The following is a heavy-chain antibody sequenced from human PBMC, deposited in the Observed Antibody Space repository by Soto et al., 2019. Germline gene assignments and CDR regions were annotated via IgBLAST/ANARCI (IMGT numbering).Heavy chain of an antibody. CDR2: INPILSMS. CDR3: ATSYGSGYRAFDY. Sequence: QVQLVQSGAEVKKPGSSVKVSCKASGDTFSFYTINWVRQAPGLGLEWVGRINPILSMSNYAQKFQGRVTMNADKSTSTAYMELRSLRSEDTAIYYCATSYGSGYRAFDYWGQGALVTVSS. V-gene: IGHV1-69*02. CDR1: GDTFSFYT. D-gene: IGHD3-10*01. J-gene: IGHJ4*02.